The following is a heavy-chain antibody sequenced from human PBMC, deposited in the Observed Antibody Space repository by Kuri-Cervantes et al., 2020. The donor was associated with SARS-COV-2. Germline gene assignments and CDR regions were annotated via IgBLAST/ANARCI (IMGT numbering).Heavy chain of an antibody. V-gene: IGHV3-23*01. CDR2: ISGSGVGT. D-gene: IGHD5-24*01. CDR3: AKSFDPYNSLSGDYFDY. J-gene: IGHJ4*02. Sequence: GESLKISCAASGFTFSSFAMSWVRQAPGKGLEWVSSISGSGVGTYYADSVKGRFTISRDNSKNTLYLQMNSLRPEDTAVYYCAKSFDPYNSLSGDYFDYWGQGTLVTVSS. CDR1: GFTFSSFA.